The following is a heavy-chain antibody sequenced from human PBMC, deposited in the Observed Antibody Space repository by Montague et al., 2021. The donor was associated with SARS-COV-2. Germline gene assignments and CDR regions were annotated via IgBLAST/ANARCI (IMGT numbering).Heavy chain of an antibody. CDR2: IYYTGST. Sequence: SETLSLTCTVSGGSISNSVYYWGWVRQPPGKGLEWIGSIYYTGSTYYNPSLRSRLTISVDTSENQFSLSLRSMTAADTAVYYCARHPQHWGQGTLVTVSS. J-gene: IGHJ1*01. V-gene: IGHV4-39*01. CDR3: ARHPQH. CDR1: GGSISNSVYY.